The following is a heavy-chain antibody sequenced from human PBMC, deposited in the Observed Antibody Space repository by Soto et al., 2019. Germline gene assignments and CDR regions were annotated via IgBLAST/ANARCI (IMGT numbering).Heavy chain of an antibody. CDR1: GGSISSSSYY. D-gene: IGHD3-9*01. CDR2: IYYSGST. V-gene: IGHV4-39*01. CDR3: ARQLDYYDILTGYYIFGGPFDY. J-gene: IGHJ4*02. Sequence: PSETLSLTCTVSGGSISSSSYYWGWIRQPPGKGLEWIGSIYYSGSTYYNPSLKSRVTISVDTSKNQFSLKLSSVTAADTAVYYCARQLDYYDILTGYYIFGGPFDYWGQGTLVTVSS.